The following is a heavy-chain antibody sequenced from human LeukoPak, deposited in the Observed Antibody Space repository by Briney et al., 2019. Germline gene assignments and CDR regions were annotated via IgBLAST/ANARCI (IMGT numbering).Heavy chain of an antibody. D-gene: IGHD6-13*01. CDR2: ITSSSSYI. V-gene: IGHV3-21*01. Sequence: GGSLRLSCAASGFTFSRFTMNWVRQAPGKGLEWVSSITSSSSYIYYADSVKGRFSISRDNAKNSLYLQMNSLRAEDTAVYYCARGFSSMCDYWGQGTLVTVSS. J-gene: IGHJ4*02. CDR1: GFTFSRFT. CDR3: ARGFSSMCDY.